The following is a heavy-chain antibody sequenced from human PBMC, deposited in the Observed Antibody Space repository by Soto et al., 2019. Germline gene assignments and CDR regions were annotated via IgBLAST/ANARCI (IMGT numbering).Heavy chain of an antibody. CDR2: ISYDGSDK. CDR3: AKEGSSGYPNQLDY. J-gene: IGHJ4*02. V-gene: IGHV3-30*18. D-gene: IGHD3-22*01. Sequence: PVGSQRLSYTASEVTYISYGMHWVRQAPGKGLEWVAVISYDGSDKYYADSVKGRFTISRDNSKNTLYLQMNSLRAEDTAVYYCAKEGSSGYPNQLDYWGQGTLVTVSS. CDR1: EVTYISYG.